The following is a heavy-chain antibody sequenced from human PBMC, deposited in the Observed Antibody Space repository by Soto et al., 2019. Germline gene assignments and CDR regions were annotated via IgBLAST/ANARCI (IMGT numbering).Heavy chain of an antibody. V-gene: IGHV4-39*07. J-gene: IGHJ3*02. CDR1: GGSISSTTYY. D-gene: IGHD3-10*01. CDR2: FFIGGNT. CDR3: ARFYMVRGVMGAFDI. Sequence: PSETLSLTCTVSGGSISSTTYYWGWMRQPPGKGLEWIACFFIGGNTYYNPSLKSRVTISVDTSKNQFSLKLSSVTAADTAVYYCARFYMVRGVMGAFDIWGQGTMVTVSS.